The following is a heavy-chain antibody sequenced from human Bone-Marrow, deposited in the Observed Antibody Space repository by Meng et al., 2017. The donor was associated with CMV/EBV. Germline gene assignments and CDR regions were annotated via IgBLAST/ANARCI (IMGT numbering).Heavy chain of an antibody. J-gene: IGHJ4*02. V-gene: IGHV3-30*03. Sequence: GESLKISCVASGFTFHSYWMAWVRQAPGKGLEWVAVISYDGSNKYYADSVKGRFTISRDNSKNTLYLQMNSLRAEDTAVYYCASGTDISAIAVAGTFDYWGQGTLVTVSS. CDR3: ASGTDISAIAVAGTFDY. CDR1: GFTFHSYW. D-gene: IGHD6-19*01. CDR2: ISYDGSNK.